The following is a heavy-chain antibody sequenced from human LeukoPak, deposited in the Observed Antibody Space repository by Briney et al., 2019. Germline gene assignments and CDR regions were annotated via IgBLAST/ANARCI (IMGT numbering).Heavy chain of an antibody. Sequence: PGGSLRLSCTGSGFTFGDYAMSWVRQAPGKGVEWVGFIRSKAYGGTTEYAASVKGRFTISRDDSKSIAYLQMNSLKPEDTAVYYCTGYDSSGYYYVYWGQGTLVTVSS. CDR3: TGYDSSGYYYVY. CDR2: IRSKAYGGTT. V-gene: IGHV3-49*04. J-gene: IGHJ4*02. CDR1: GFTFGDYA. D-gene: IGHD3-22*01.